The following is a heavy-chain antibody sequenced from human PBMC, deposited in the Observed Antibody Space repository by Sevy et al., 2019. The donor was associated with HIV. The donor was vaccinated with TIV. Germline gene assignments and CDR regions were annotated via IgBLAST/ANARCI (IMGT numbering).Heavy chain of an antibody. J-gene: IGHJ4*02. CDR1: GSTLSRLS. CDR3: ATTKDYYESYGSPFDY. CDR2: LVPEDGET. D-gene: IGHD3-22*01. Sequence: ASVTVSCKVSGSTLSRLSMHWVRQVPGKGLEWMASLVPEDGETFYARKFQGRVTMTEDTSTDTAYMELSSLRSEDTAVYFCATTKDYYESYGSPFDYWGQGTLVTVSS. V-gene: IGHV1-24*01.